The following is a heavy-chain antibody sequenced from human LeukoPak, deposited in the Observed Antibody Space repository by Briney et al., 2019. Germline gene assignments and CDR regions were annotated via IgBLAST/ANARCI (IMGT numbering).Heavy chain of an antibody. Sequence: GGSLRLSCVGSGFTFSSYAMNWVRQAPGKGLEWVSSISSSSSYIYYADSVKGRFTISRDNAKNSLYLQMNSLRAEDTAVYYCARGGYPTPFDYWGQGTLVTVSS. J-gene: IGHJ4*02. CDR1: GFTFSSYA. CDR3: ARGGYPTPFDY. V-gene: IGHV3-21*01. CDR2: ISSSSSYI. D-gene: IGHD5-12*01.